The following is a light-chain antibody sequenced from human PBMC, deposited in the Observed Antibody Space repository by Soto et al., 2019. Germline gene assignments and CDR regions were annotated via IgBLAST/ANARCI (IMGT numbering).Light chain of an antibody. Sequence: RLTQSPSSLSASVGDTVTISCRASQDISTYLAWYQQKPGKAPTLLIFGASSLHNGVPPRFAGSGSGSEFTLTINRLQTADFATYYCQHYTLYSAPFGQGTRV. J-gene: IGKJ5*01. V-gene: IGKV1-5*01. CDR1: QDISTY. CDR3: QHYTLYSAP. CDR2: GAS.